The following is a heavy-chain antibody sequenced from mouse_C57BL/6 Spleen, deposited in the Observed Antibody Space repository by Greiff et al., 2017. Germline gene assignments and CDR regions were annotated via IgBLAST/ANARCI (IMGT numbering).Heavy chain of an antibody. CDR2: IDPETGGT. V-gene: IGHV1-15*01. Sequence: VQLQESGAELVRPGASVTLSCKASGYTFTDYEMHWVKQTPVHGLEWIGAIDPETGGTAYNQKFKGKAILTADKSSSTADMELLSLTSEDSAVYYCTRRGYYFDYWGQGTTLTVSS. CDR1: GYTFTDYE. CDR3: TRRGYYFDY. J-gene: IGHJ2*01.